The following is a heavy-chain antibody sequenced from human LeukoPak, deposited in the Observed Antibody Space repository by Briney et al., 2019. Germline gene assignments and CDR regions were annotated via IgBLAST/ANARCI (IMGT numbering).Heavy chain of an antibody. V-gene: IGHV3-23*01. CDR3: AKEEGYYYDSGGYYVEYFQH. CDR1: GFTFNNYA. Sequence: GGSLRLSCAGSGFTFNNYAMSWVRQAPGKGLEWVSAISGSGGTTYYADSVKGRFTFSRDNSKNTLYLQMNSLRAEDTAVYYCAKEEGYYYDSGGYYVEYFQHWGQGTLVTVSS. J-gene: IGHJ1*01. CDR2: ISGSGGTT. D-gene: IGHD3-22*01.